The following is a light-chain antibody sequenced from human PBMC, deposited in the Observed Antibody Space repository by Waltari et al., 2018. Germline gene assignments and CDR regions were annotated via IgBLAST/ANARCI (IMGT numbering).Light chain of an antibody. J-gene: IGLJ3*02. CDR1: SPNVGGND. Sequence: QSVLTQPPSLSAAPGQKVTISCSGTSPNVGGNDVFWYQQFPGRAPRLLIYEDNGRPAGIPDRFSGSKFATTASLAITGLQTGDEADYYCGTWDSGLAVWMFGGGTRLTVL. V-gene: IGLV1-51*02. CDR3: GTWDSGLAVWM. CDR2: EDN.